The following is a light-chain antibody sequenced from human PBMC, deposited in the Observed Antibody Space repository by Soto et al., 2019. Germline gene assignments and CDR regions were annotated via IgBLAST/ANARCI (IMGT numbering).Light chain of an antibody. V-gene: IGLV2-14*01. CDR2: DVS. CDR3: DSYTSSSSYA. CDR1: GSDVGAYRY. J-gene: IGLJ1*01. Sequence: ALTQPASVSGSPGQSITISCTGTGSDVGAYRYVSWYQQHPGQAPKLIIYDVSNRPSGVSDRFSGSKSGNTASLTISGLQSEDEADYYCDSYTSSSSYAFGTGTKVTVL.